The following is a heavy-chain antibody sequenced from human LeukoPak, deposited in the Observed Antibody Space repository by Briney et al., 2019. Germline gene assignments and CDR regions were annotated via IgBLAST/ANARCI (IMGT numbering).Heavy chain of an antibody. CDR3: ARGGTAARRGY. V-gene: IGHV3-7*01. CDR1: GFTFSSYW. J-gene: IGHJ4*02. Sequence: GGSLRLSCAASGFTFSSYWMSWVRQAPGKGLEWVANIKQDGSEKYYVDSVKGRFTISRDNAKNSLYLQMNSLRAEDMAVYYCARGGTAARRGYWGQGTLVTVSS. D-gene: IGHD6-6*01. CDR2: IKQDGSEK.